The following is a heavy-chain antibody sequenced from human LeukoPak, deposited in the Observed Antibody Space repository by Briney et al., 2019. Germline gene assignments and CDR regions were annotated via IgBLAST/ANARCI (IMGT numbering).Heavy chain of an antibody. D-gene: IGHD2-15*01. Sequence: GRSLRLSCAASGFTFSSYGMHWVRQAPGKGLEWVAVIWYDGSNKYYADSVKGRFTISRDNSKNTLYLQMNGLRAEDTAVYYCARGPRYCSGGSCYYYGMDVWGQGTTVTVSS. V-gene: IGHV3-33*01. J-gene: IGHJ6*02. CDR2: IWYDGSNK. CDR3: ARGPRYCSGGSCYYYGMDV. CDR1: GFTFSSYG.